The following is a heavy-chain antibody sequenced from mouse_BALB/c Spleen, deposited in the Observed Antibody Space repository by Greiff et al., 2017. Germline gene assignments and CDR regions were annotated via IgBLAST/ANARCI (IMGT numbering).Heavy chain of an antibody. CDR3: ARGRHEGYVDY. Sequence: EVMLVESGGGLVQPGGSRKLSCAASGFTFSSFGMHWVRQAPEKGLEWVAYISSGSSTIYYADTVKGRFTISRDNPKNTLFLQMTSLRSEDTAMYYCARGRHEGYVDYWGQGTTLTVSS. CDR2: ISSGSSTI. J-gene: IGHJ2*01. D-gene: IGHD3-2*01. CDR1: GFTFSSFG. V-gene: IGHV5-17*02.